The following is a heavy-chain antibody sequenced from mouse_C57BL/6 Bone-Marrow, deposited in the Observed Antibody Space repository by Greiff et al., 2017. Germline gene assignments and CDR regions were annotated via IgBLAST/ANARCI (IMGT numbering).Heavy chain of an antibody. CDR2: IDPSDSYT. V-gene: IGHV1-69*01. D-gene: IGHD1-1*01. Sequence: QVHVKQPGAELVMPGASVKLSCKASGYTFTSYWMHWVKQRPGQGLEWIGEIDPSDSYTNYNQKFKGKSTLTVDKSSSTAYMQLSSLTSEDSAVYYCARGYYGYFDYWGQGTTLTVSS. CDR3: ARGYYGYFDY. J-gene: IGHJ2*01. CDR1: GYTFTSYW.